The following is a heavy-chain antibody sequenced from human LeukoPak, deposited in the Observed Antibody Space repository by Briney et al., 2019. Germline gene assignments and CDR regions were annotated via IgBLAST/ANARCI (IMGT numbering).Heavy chain of an antibody. V-gene: IGHV3-9*01. Sequence: GGSLRLSCAASGFTFDDYAMHWVRQAPGKGLEWVSGISWNSGSIGYADSVKGRFTISRDNAKNSLYLQMNSLRAEDTALYYCAKDDSKGIAVAGPDYWGQGTLVTVSS. CDR1: GFTFDDYA. J-gene: IGHJ4*02. CDR3: AKDDSKGIAVAGPDY. CDR2: ISWNSGSI. D-gene: IGHD6-19*01.